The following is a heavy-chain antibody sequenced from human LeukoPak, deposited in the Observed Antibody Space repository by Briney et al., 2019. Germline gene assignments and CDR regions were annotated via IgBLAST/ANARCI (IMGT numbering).Heavy chain of an antibody. D-gene: IGHD3-9*01. V-gene: IGHV1-46*01. Sequence: ASVKVSCKASGYTFTSYYMHWVRQAPGQGLEWMGIINPSGGSTSYAQKFQGRVTMTRDTSTSTVYMELSSLRSEDTAVYYCAREAYDILTGYYTVRVFGAFDIWGQGTMVTVSS. CDR2: INPSGGST. CDR1: GYTFTSYY. CDR3: AREAYDILTGYYTVRVFGAFDI. J-gene: IGHJ3*02.